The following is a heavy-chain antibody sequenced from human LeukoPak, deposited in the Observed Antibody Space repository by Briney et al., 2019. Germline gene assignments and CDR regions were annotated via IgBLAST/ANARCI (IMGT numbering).Heavy chain of an antibody. CDR2: INHGGFS. D-gene: IGHD3-22*01. CDR3: ARGPSERYYESSGYYYFDC. Sequence: PSETLSLTSAVYGGSSSGYYWSCIRQPPGKGLEWIWEINHGGFSNYNPSLKSRVTISVDTSKNQFSLKLNSVTAADTAVYHCARGPSERYYESSGYYYFDCWGQGTLVTVSS. CDR1: GGSSSGYY. J-gene: IGHJ4*02. V-gene: IGHV4-34*01.